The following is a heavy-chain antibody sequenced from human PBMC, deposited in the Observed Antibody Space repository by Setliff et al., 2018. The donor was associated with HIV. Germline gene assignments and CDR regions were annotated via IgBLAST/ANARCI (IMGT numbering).Heavy chain of an antibody. V-gene: IGHV1-18*01. J-gene: IGHJ3*02. D-gene: IGHD3-22*01. Sequence: SVKVSCKASNYEFTRYGISWVRQAPGQGLEWMGWISAYNENTKFAQKFQGRVTMTTDSSTATVYLDLRSLRSDDTAVYYCARDRGESSGYFPHDAFDIWGQGTMVTVSS. CDR1: NYEFTRYG. CDR3: ARDRGESSGYFPHDAFDI. CDR2: ISAYNENT.